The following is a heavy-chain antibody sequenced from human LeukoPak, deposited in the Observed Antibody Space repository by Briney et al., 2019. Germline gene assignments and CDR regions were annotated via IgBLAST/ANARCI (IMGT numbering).Heavy chain of an antibody. V-gene: IGHV4-4*07. CDR1: GDSISYFY. D-gene: IGHD1-26*01. CDR2: IYTSGNT. CDR3: SKSPHLGRYGYGPWELPVSYLDY. Sequence: SETLSLTCSVSGDSISYFYWSWIRQPAGKGLELIGRIYTSGNTNYNPSLKSRVTISVDTSKNQFSLKLSSVTAADTAVYYCSKSPHLGRYGYGPWELPVSYLDYWGQGTLVTVSS. J-gene: IGHJ4*02.